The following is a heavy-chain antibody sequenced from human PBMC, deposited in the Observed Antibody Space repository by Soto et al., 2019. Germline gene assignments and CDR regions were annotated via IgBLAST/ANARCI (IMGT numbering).Heavy chain of an antibody. V-gene: IGHV3-11*05. CDR2: ISTSSYK. J-gene: IGHJ6*02. Sequence: QVPLVESGGALVKPGGSLRLSCAASGFTFSDYYMSWIRQAPGKALEWVSYISTSSYKNFADSVKGRFTISRDNARNSLYLQMNSLRAEDTAVYYCARGQYGLDVWGQGTTVTVSS. CDR3: ARGQYGLDV. CDR1: GFTFSDYY.